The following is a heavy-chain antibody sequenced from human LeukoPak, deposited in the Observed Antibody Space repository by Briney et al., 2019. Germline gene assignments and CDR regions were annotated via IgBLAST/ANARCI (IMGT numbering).Heavy chain of an antibody. J-gene: IGHJ4*02. Sequence: ASVKVSCKAPGYTFTSYDINWVRRAPGQGLEWMGWMNPNSGNTGYAQKFQGRVTMTRNTSISTAYMELSSLRSEDTAVYYCALHRGYSGYLFDYWGQGTLVTVSS. V-gene: IGHV1-8*01. CDR1: GYTFTSYD. CDR2: MNPNSGNT. D-gene: IGHD5-12*01. CDR3: ALHRGYSGYLFDY.